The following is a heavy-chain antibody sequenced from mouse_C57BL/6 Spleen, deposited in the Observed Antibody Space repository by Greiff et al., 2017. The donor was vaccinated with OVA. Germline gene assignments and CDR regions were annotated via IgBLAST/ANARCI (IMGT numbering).Heavy chain of an antibody. CDR2: IYPGDGDT. CDR1: GYAFSSSW. CDR3: ARRGGLGCTMDY. V-gene: IGHV1-82*01. D-gene: IGHD3-3*01. Sequence: VQLQQSGPELVKPGASVKISCKASGYAFSSSWMNWVKQRPGQGLEWIGRIYPGDGDTNYNGKFKGKATLTADKSSSTAYMQLSSLTSEDSAVYFCARRGGLGCTMDYWGQGTSVTVSS. J-gene: IGHJ4*01.